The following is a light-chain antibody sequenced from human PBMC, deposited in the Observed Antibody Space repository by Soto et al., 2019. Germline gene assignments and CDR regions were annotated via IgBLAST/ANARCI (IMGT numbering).Light chain of an antibody. J-gene: IGKJ1*01. V-gene: IGKV1-39*01. CDR3: QQGYSRPRT. CDR1: QRISTS. CDR2: TSS. Sequence: DIQLTQSPSSLSASVGVRITITCLAPQRISTSFNLYPPKPGKAPNLLIFTSSNWEGGVPSRFSGSVSGTDFTLTISSLQPEDFATYFCQQGYSRPRTFGQGTKVDI.